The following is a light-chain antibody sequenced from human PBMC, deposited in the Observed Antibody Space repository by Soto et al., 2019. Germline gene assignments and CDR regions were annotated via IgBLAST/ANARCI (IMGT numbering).Light chain of an antibody. Sequence: QPALTQPPSASGSPGQSVTISCTGTSSDIGAYNSVSWYQQLPGKAPKLMIYEVNKRPSGVPDRFSGSGSGNTASLTVSGLQAEDEADYYCSSYAGSNTVVFGGGTKLTVL. CDR1: SSDIGAYNS. J-gene: IGLJ2*01. CDR3: SSYAGSNTVV. V-gene: IGLV2-8*01. CDR2: EVN.